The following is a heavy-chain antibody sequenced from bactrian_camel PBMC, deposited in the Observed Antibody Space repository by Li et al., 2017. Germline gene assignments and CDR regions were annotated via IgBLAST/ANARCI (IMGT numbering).Heavy chain of an antibody. V-gene: IGHV3S42*01. J-gene: IGHJ4*01. CDR3: ATGLSGNS. Sequence: VQLVESGGGLVQPGGSLRLSCAASGFTFSSFAMSWARQAPGKGLEWVATINNSGGSTNYADSVKGRFTISRDNAKNTLYLQLNSLKIEDTAMYYCATGLSGNSRGQGTQVTVS. D-gene: IGHD4*01. CDR1: GFTFSSFA. CDR2: INNSGGST.